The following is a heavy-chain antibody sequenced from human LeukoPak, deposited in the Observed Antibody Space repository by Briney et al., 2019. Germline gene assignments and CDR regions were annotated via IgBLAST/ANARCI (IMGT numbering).Heavy chain of an antibody. J-gene: IGHJ4*02. CDR3: ARVSTPSAYDPFDF. D-gene: IGHD5-12*01. Sequence: GESLKISCKGSGYSFTSHWIGWVRQMPGKGLEWMGIIYPGDFDTRYSPSFQGQVTISADKSISAAYLQWSSLKASDTAMYYCARVSTPSAYDPFDFWGQGTLVTVSS. CDR2: IYPGDFDT. CDR1: GYSFTSHW. V-gene: IGHV5-51*01.